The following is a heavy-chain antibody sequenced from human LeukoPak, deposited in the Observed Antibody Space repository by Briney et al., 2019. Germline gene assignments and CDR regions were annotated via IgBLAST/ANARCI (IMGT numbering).Heavy chain of an antibody. CDR1: GFTFSDYY. V-gene: IGHV3-11*01. CDR2: ISSSGSTI. J-gene: IGHJ6*02. D-gene: IGHD2-2*01. CDR3: ARDRCSRSSCYSPYYYYGMDV. Sequence: KPGGSLRLSCAASGFTFSDYYMSWIRQAPGKGLEWVSYISSSGSTIYYADSVKGRFTISGDNAKNSLYLQMNSLRAEDTAVYYCARDRCSRSSCYSPYYYYGMDVWGQGTTVTVSS.